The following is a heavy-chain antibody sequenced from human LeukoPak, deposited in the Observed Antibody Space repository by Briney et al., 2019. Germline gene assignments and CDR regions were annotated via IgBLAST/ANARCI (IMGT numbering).Heavy chain of an antibody. V-gene: IGHV4-30-4*08. Sequence: SQTLSLTCTVSGGSISSGDYYWSWIRQPPGKGLEWIGYIYYSGSTYYNPSLKSRVTISVDTSKNQFSLKLSSVTAADTAVYYCARAGAYCSSTSCYGQNWFDPWGQGTLVTASS. J-gene: IGHJ5*02. CDR1: GGSISSGDYY. D-gene: IGHD2-2*01. CDR2: IYYSGST. CDR3: ARAGAYCSSTSCYGQNWFDP.